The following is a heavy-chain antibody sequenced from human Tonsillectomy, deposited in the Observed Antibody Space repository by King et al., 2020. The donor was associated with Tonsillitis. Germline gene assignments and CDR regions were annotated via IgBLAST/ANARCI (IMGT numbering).Heavy chain of an antibody. CDR2: MYTNGET. CDR3: ATGQQPMGLDS. V-gene: IGHV4-61*02. D-gene: IGHD2-8*02. Sequence: VQLQESGPGLVKPSQNLSLTCSVSGDSISSGRHYWRWVRQPAGKGLEWIGRMYTNGETNYNPSLKSRVTISLDTSKNHFSLKVTSVTDADTAMYYCATGQQPMGLDSWGQGTLVTVSS. CDR1: GDSISSGRHY. J-gene: IGHJ4*02.